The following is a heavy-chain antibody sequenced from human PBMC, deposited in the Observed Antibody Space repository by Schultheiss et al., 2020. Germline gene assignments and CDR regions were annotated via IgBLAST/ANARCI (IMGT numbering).Heavy chain of an antibody. V-gene: IGHV4-39*01. CDR1: GGSISSSSYY. D-gene: IGHD3-10*01. J-gene: IGHJ5*02. CDR3: ARQSLLRGIKIDP. Sequence: SETLSLTCTVSGGSISSSSYYWGWIRQPPGKGLEWIGNIYYNGTTYYNPSLKSRVAVSLDTSKDHFSLKLSSVTAADTAVYYCARQSLLRGIKIDPWGQGTLVTVSS. CDR2: IYYNGTT.